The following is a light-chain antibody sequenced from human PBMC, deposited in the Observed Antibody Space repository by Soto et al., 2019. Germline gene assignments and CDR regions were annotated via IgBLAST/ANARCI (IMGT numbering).Light chain of an antibody. Sequence: DIVMPQSPLSLPVTPGEPASISCRSSQSLLHSDGYNYLDWYVQKPGQSPRLLIYLGSKRASGIQDRFSGSGSGTDFKLKISRVEADDVGVYYCMQGLQTLPTFGPGTKVDIK. V-gene: IGKV2-28*01. CDR3: MQGLQTLPT. J-gene: IGKJ3*01. CDR2: LGS. CDR1: QSLLHSDGYNY.